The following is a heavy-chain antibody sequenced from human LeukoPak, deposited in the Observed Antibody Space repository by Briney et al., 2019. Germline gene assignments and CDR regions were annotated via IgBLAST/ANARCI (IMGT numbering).Heavy chain of an antibody. CDR2: MNSDGSST. CDR3: ASDTVDTAVGIDY. CDR1: GSTLSSHW. Sequence: GGSLRLSCVASGSTLSSHWMHWVRQAPGKGLVWVSRMNSDGSSTSYADSVKGRFTISRDNAKNTLYLQMNSLRVEDTAVYHCASDTVDTAVGIDYWGQGTLVTVSS. J-gene: IGHJ4*02. V-gene: IGHV3-74*01. D-gene: IGHD5-18*01.